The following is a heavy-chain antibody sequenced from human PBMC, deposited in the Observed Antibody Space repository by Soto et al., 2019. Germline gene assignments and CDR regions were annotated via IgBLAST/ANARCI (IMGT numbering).Heavy chain of an antibody. J-gene: IGHJ6*02. V-gene: IGHV4-59*01. CDR2: IYYSGST. CDR1: GGSISSYY. CDR3: ARDYYGSGSYAGGMDV. Sequence: SETLSLTCTVSGGSISSYYWSWIRQPPGKGLEWIGYIYYSGSTNYNPSLKSRVTISVDTSKNQFSLKLSSVTAADTAVYYCARDYYGSGSYAGGMDVWGQGTTVTV. D-gene: IGHD3-10*01.